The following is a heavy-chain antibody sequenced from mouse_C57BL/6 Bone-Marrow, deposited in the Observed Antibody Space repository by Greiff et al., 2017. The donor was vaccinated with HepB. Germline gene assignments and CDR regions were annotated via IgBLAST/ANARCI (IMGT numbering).Heavy chain of an antibody. Sequence: VQLQQSGAELARPGASVKLSCKASGYTFTSYGISWVKQRTGQGLEWIGEIYPRSGNTYYNEKFKGKATLTADKSSSTAYMELRSLTSEDSAVYFCARSDYDVYYYAMDYWGQGTSVTVSS. V-gene: IGHV1-81*01. CDR3: ARSDYDVYYYAMDY. J-gene: IGHJ4*01. CDR2: IYPRSGNT. CDR1: GYTFTSYG. D-gene: IGHD2-4*01.